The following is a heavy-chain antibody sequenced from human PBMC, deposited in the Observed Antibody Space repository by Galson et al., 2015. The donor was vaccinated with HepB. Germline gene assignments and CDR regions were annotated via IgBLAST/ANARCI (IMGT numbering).Heavy chain of an antibody. V-gene: IGHV4-59*08. J-gene: IGHJ3*01. CDR3: ARQEDDSSGYYLGPMRAFDF. CDR2: TYFSGST. Sequence: SEPLSLTCTVSGGSISSHYWSWIRQPPGKGLEWIGYTYFSGSTIYNPSLKSRVTISEDTSMNQFSLKLTYVTAADTAVYYCARQEDDSSGYYLGPMRAFDFWGPGTMVTVSS. CDR1: GGSISSHY. D-gene: IGHD3-22*01.